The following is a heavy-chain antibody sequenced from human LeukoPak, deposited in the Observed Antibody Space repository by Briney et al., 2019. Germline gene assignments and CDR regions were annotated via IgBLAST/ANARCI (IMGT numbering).Heavy chain of an antibody. CDR1: GFTFSNYA. D-gene: IGHD4-11*01. V-gene: IGHV3-23*01. Sequence: PGGSLRLSCAASGFTFSNYAMSWVRQAPGRGLEYVLGISGSGDNTYYADSVMGRFTVSRDNSKNTLSLQMHSLRAEDTATYYCAKDLTSPFYPNYFDCRGQGTLVTVSS. J-gene: IGHJ4*02. CDR3: AKDLTSPFYPNYFDC. CDR2: ISGSGDNT.